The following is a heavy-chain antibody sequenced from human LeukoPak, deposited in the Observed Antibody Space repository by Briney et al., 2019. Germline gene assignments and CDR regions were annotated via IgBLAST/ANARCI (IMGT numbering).Heavy chain of an antibody. CDR3: AKYSSSSNYYYGMDV. CDR1: GFTFSLYA. CDR2: ISNDGRND. Sequence: GRSLRLSCSASGFTFSLYAMNWVRQAPGKGLEWVAFISNDGRNDHYADSVKGRFTISRDNAKNTVYMQMNSLRAEDTAVYYCAKYSSSSNYYYGMDVWGQGITVTVSS. D-gene: IGHD6-13*01. J-gene: IGHJ6*02. V-gene: IGHV3-30*18.